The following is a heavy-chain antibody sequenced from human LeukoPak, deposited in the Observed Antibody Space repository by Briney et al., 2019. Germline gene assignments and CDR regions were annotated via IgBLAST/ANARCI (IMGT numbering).Heavy chain of an antibody. CDR3: ARGIPSSSLNFYGSGSQENKRLKKFYYYYMDV. Sequence: PSETLSLTCTVSGGSISSSPYYWSWIRQPPGKGLEWIGEINHSGSTNYNPSLKSRLTISVDTSKNQFSLKLSSVTAADTAVYYCARGIPSSSLNFYGSGSQENKRLKKFYYYYMDVWGKGTTVTVSS. J-gene: IGHJ6*03. D-gene: IGHD3-10*01. CDR2: INHSGST. V-gene: IGHV4-39*07. CDR1: GGSISSSPYY.